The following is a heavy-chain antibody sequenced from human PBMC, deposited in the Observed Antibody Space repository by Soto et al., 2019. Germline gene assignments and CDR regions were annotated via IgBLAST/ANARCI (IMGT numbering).Heavy chain of an antibody. V-gene: IGHV4-34*01. CDR2: IKDGGST. Sequence: QVQLQQWGAGLLKPSETLSLTCAVNGGSLSGYYWSWIRQPPGKGLEWIGEIKDGGSTNYSPSLRGRGTISADTSKNQFSLSLNSVTAADTAVYFCARGQEGIVATHWDQGTLVTVSS. CDR1: GGSLSGYY. D-gene: IGHD5-12*01. J-gene: IGHJ4*02. CDR3: ARGQEGIVATH.